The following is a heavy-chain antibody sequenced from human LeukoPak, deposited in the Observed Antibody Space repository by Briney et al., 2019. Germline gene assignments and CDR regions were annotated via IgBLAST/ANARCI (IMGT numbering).Heavy chain of an antibody. CDR3: AAYGSGSSYYYYYGMDV. J-gene: IGHJ6*02. V-gene: IGHV1-2*02. Sequence: ASVKVSCKASGYTFTGYYMHWVRQAPGQGLEWMGWINPNSGGTNYAQKFQGRVTMTRGTSISTAYMELSRLRSDDTGVYYCAAYGSGSSYYYYYGMDVWGQGTTVTVSS. CDR2: INPNSGGT. CDR1: GYTFTGYY. D-gene: IGHD3-10*01.